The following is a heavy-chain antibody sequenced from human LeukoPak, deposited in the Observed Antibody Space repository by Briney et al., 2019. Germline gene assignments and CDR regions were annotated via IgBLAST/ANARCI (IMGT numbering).Heavy chain of an antibody. J-gene: IGHJ4*02. CDR2: ISDSGRNT. CDR3: AKTYGGNSGGDY. V-gene: IGHV3-23*01. Sequence: PGGSLRLSREASGFTFSSYAMSWVRQAPGKGLEWVSTISDSGRNTYYTDPVKGRFTISRDNSRTTLYLQMNSLRAEDTAVYYCAKTYGGNSGGDYWGQGTLVTVSS. D-gene: IGHD4-23*01. CDR1: GFTFSSYA.